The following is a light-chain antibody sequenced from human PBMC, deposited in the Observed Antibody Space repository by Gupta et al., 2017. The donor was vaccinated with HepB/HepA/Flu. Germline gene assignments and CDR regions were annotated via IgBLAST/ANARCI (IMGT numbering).Light chain of an antibody. CDR1: SSDVGGYTY. Sequence: QSALTQSRPVSRSPGQSVTISCTGSSSDVGGYTYVSWYQQHPGKATKLIIYNVSKRPSGVVERLSGSKSGNMASLTIYGLQAEDEADYYCCSYAGSYTVVFGGGTKLTVL. CDR2: NVS. V-gene: IGLV2-11*01. CDR3: CSYAGSYTVV. J-gene: IGLJ2*01.